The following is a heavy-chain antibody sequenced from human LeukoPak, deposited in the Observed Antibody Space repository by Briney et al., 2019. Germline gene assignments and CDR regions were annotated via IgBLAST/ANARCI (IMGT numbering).Heavy chain of an antibody. CDR2: IYYSGST. Sequence: KPSETLSLTCTVSGGSISSYYWSWIRQPPGKGLEWIGYIYYSGSTNYNPSLKSRVTISVDTSKNQFSLNLNSVTAADTAVYYCARVGTGSGSSYYYYYYMDVWGKGTTVTVSS. J-gene: IGHJ6*03. CDR3: ARVGTGSGSSYYYYYYMDV. V-gene: IGHV4-59*01. CDR1: GGSISSYY. D-gene: IGHD3-10*01.